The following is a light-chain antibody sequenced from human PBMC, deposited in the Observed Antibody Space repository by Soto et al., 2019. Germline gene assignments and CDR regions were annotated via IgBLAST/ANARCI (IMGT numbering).Light chain of an antibody. CDR1: SSDIGTYEH. Sequence: QSALTLPASVSGSPGQSITISCSGTSSDIGTYEHVAWLQQFPGKTPKLVIYSVSDRPSGVSYRVSGSKSGNTASLTISGLQADDEADYYSISYTVSRSYVFGPGTKVT. J-gene: IGLJ1*01. CDR3: ISYTVSRSYV. V-gene: IGLV2-14*01. CDR2: SVS.